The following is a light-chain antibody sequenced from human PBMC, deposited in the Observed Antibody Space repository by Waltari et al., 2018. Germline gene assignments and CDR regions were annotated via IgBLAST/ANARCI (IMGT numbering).Light chain of an antibody. CDR1: SSDVGHYNL. Sequence: QSALTQPASVSAAPGQSITISCTGSSSDVGHYNLVSWYQQYPGKAPKLMIFEASKRPSGGSNRFSGSKSGNTASLMISGLQTEDEADYYCCSFAMAGTWLFGGGTKVTVL. V-gene: IGLV2-23*01. CDR3: CSFAMAGTWL. J-gene: IGLJ2*01. CDR2: EAS.